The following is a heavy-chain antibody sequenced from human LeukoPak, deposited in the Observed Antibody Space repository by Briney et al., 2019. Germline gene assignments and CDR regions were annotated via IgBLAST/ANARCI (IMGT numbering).Heavy chain of an antibody. V-gene: IGHV1-69*04. CDR3: ARDYGGNSGGDY. CDR1: GGTYSSYA. J-gene: IGHJ4*02. CDR2: IIPILGIA. D-gene: IGHD4-23*01. Sequence: SVKVSCKASGGTYSSYAISWVRQAPGQGLEWMGRIIPILGIANYAQKFQGRVTITADKSTSTAYMELSSLRSEDTAVYYCARDYGGNSGGDYWGQGTLVTVSS.